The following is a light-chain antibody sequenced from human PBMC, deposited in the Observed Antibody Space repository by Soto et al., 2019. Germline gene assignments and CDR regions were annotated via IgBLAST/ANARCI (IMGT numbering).Light chain of an antibody. J-gene: IGKJ5*01. CDR2: RAA. CDR1: ESVTSSY. V-gene: IGKV3-20*01. CDR3: QQYGTSEII. Sequence: IVLTQSKGTLSLYPGERATLSCRASESVTSSYIAWYQQKPGQAPRLLIYRAATRATGIPDRFSGSGSGTDFTLTISRLEPEDFAVFFFQQYGTSEIIFGQGTRLE.